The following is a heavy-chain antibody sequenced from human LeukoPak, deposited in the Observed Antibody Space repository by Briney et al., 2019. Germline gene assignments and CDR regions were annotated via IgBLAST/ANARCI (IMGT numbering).Heavy chain of an antibody. D-gene: IGHD2-15*01. Sequence: PGGSLRLSCAASGFTFSSYSMNWVRLAPGQGLEWVSSISSSSSYIYYADSVKGRFTISRDNAKNSLFLQMISLRADAAAVYYCARVLRYCGDGNCYSGGLGYMDVWGKGTTVTISS. V-gene: IGHV3-21*04. J-gene: IGHJ6*03. CDR2: ISSSSSYI. CDR3: ARVLRYCGDGNCYSGGLGYMDV. CDR1: GFTFSSYS.